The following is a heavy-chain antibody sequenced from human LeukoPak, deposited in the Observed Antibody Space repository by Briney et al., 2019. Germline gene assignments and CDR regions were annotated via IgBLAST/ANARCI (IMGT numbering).Heavy chain of an antibody. CDR3: ARLYCSGDTCFLGFDY. V-gene: IGHV1-2*02. J-gene: IGHJ4*02. CDR1: GYXFTSYY. D-gene: IGHD2-15*01. Sequence: ASVKVSCKASGYXFTSYYIHWVRQAPGQGLQWMGWINPHSGATTYAQKFQGRVTVTRDTSISTASMELSRLRSDDTAVYYCARLYCSGDTCFLGFDYWGQGTLVTVSS. CDR2: INPHSGAT.